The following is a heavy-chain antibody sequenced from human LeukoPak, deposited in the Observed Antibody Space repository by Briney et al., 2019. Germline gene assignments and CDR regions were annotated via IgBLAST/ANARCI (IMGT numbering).Heavy chain of an antibody. V-gene: IGHV1-24*01. Sequence: ASVKVSCTVSGYTLTELSMHWVRQAPGKGLEWMGGFDPEDGETIYAQKFQGRVTMTEDTSTDTAYMELSSLRSEDTAVYYCATGGIKMNYYGSGSYYDYWGQGTLVTVSS. J-gene: IGHJ4*02. CDR1: GYTLTELS. CDR3: ATGGIKMNYYGSGSYYDY. CDR2: FDPEDGET. D-gene: IGHD3-10*01.